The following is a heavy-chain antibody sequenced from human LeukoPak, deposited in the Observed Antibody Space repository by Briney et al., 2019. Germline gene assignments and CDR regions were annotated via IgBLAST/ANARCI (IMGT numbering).Heavy chain of an antibody. V-gene: IGHV4-34*01. J-gene: IGHJ5*02. Sequence: SETLSLTCAVYGGSFSGYYWSWIRQPPRKGLEWIGEINHSGSTNYNPSLKSRVTISVDTSKNQFSLKLSSVTAADTAVYYCARGQGVPAARHSNWFDPWGQGTLVTVSS. CDR2: INHSGST. CDR1: GGSFSGYY. D-gene: IGHD2-2*01. CDR3: ARGQGVPAARHSNWFDP.